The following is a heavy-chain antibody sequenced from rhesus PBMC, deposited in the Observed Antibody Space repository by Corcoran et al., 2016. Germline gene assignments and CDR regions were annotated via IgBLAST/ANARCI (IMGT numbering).Heavy chain of an antibody. CDR1: GGSISSNY. Sequence: QLQLQESGPGLVKPSEPLSLTCAVSGGSISSNYWSWSRQPPGKGLEWIGRISGSSGSIDYNPSLKRRVTISTDTSKSQFSLKMISVTAADTALFYCARAPLRSLNRFDVWGPGVLVTVSS. CDR3: ARAPLRSLNRFDV. V-gene: IGHV4-173*01. CDR2: ISGSSGSI. D-gene: IGHD4-23*01. J-gene: IGHJ5-1*01.